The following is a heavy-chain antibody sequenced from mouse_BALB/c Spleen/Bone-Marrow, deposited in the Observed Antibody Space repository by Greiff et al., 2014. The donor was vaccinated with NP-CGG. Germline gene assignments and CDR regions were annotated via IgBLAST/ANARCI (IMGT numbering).Heavy chain of an antibody. V-gene: IGHV1-4*02. Sequence: QVQLQQSAVELARPGASVKMSCKASGYTFTVYTMHRVKQRPGQGLEWIGYINPSSGYAEYNQNFKDKTALTADKSSSTAYMQLSSLTSEDSAVYYCARWGYGSLGFAYWGQGTLVTVSA. CDR1: GYTFTVYT. D-gene: IGHD2-10*02. CDR3: ARWGYGSLGFAY. J-gene: IGHJ3*01. CDR2: INPSSGYA.